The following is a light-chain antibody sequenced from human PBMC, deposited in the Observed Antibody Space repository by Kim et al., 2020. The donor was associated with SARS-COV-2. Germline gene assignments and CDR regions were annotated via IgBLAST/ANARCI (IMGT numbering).Light chain of an antibody. CDR1: KVGSRH. J-gene: IGLJ3*02. Sequence: SVALGKTARIAWGGTKVGSRHVHWYQQRPGQAPVLVIYRDSNRPSGIPERFSGSNSGNTATLTISRAQAGDEADYYCQVWDTSRGVFGGGTQLTVL. V-gene: IGLV3-9*01. CDR2: RDS. CDR3: QVWDTSRGV.